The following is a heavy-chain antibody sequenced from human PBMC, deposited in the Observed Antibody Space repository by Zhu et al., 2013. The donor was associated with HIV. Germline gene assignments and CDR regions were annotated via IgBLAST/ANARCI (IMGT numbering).Heavy chain of an antibody. CDR2: INPYGGDT. V-gene: IGHV1-46*03. CDR1: GYTFTSYY. J-gene: IGHJ4*02. Sequence: QVQLVQSGAEVKKPGASVQVSCKASGYTFTSYYIHWVRQAPGQGLEWMGIINPYGGDTNYAQKFQGRVTMTRDTSTSTVYMELSSLRSEDTAIYYCAREQDLVGATWTFQHWGQGTLVSVSS. CDR3: AREQDLVGATWTFQH. D-gene: IGHD1-26*01.